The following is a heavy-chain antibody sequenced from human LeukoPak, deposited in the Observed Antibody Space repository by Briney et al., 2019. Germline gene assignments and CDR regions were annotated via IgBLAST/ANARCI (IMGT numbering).Heavy chain of an antibody. CDR2: IIPIFGTA. V-gene: IGHV1-69*13. CDR3: ARTANGILAAREIDAFDI. J-gene: IGHJ3*02. D-gene: IGHD6-6*01. CDR1: GGTFSSYA. Sequence: SVKVSCKASGGTFSSYAISWVRQAPGQGLEWMGGIIPIFGTANYAQKFQGRVTITADESTSTAYMELSSLRSEDTAVYYCARTANGILAAREIDAFDIWGQGTMVTVSS.